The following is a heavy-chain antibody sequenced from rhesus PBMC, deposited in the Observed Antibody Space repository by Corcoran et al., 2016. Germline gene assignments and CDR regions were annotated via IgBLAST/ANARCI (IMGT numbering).Heavy chain of an antibody. Sequence: QVQQQESGPGLVKPSETLSLTCAVSGGPVSRSNWWSWVRPPPGKGLEWIGYISGSSGSTYYNPSLKSRVTISTDTSKNQFSLKLSSVTAADTAVYYCARDNELAYYFDYWGQGVLVTVSS. CDR1: GGPVSRSNW. CDR2: ISGSSGST. CDR3: ARDNELAYYFDY. V-gene: IGHV4-65*01. J-gene: IGHJ4*01. D-gene: IGHD1-1*01.